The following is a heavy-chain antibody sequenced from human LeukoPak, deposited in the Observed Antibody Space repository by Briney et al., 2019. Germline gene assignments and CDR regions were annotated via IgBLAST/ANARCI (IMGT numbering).Heavy chain of an antibody. CDR1: GCSFTTFH. D-gene: IGHD3/OR15-3a*01. CDR2: GNTDTGNT. V-gene: IGHV1-8*03. CDR3: ARRGLVAGVYDLVYGFDL. J-gene: IGHJ3*01. Sequence: ASVKVSCMSAGCSFTTFHINWVRQAPAQGPAWMGWGNTDTGNTGFAQKFHGRVTITQNSSVTTVYMQLTSMTSEDTAIYYCARRGLVAGVYDLVYGFDLWGQGTMVTVSS.